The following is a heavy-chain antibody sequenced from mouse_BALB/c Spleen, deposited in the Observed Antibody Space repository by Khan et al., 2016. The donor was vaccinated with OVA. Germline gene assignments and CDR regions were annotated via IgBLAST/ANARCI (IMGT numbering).Heavy chain of an antibody. Sequence: VQLVESGPGLVAPSQSLSLTCTISGFSLTNYGIHWVRQPPGKGLEWLVVIWSDGSTTYNSALKYRLTISKDNSKSQVFLKMNSLQTDDTAVYFCARQPYYHYNIMDYWGQGTSGTVSS. J-gene: IGHJ4*01. CDR2: IWSDGST. CDR3: ARQPYYHYNIMDY. V-gene: IGHV2-6-1*01. D-gene: IGHD2-10*01. CDR1: GFSLTNYG.